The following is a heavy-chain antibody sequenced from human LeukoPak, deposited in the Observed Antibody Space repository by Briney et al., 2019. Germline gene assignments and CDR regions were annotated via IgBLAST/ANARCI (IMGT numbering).Heavy chain of an antibody. CDR3: ARVPGRPAAVFDY. CDR2: LNHSGIT. CDR1: GGSLSGFS. Sequence: NPSETLSLTCAVYGGSLSGFSWSWIRQPPGKGLEWIGELNHSGITNYNPSLKSRVTISVDTSKNQFSLKLSSVTAADSAFYYCARVPGRPAAVFDYWGQGTLVTVSS. D-gene: IGHD2-2*01. V-gene: IGHV4-34*01. J-gene: IGHJ4*02.